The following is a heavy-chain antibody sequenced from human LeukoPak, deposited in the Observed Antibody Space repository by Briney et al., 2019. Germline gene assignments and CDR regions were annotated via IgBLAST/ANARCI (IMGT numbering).Heavy chain of an antibody. Sequence: PGGSLRLSCAASGFTFSSYDMHWVRQATGKGLEWVSAIDTVGNTYYADSVKGRFTISRENAWNSLYLQTNSLRDGDTAVYYCIRIRTGEHQYGMDVWGQGTTVTVSS. CDR1: GFTFSSYD. CDR3: IRIRTGEHQYGMDV. V-gene: IGHV3-13*01. D-gene: IGHD7-27*01. CDR2: IDTVGNT. J-gene: IGHJ6*02.